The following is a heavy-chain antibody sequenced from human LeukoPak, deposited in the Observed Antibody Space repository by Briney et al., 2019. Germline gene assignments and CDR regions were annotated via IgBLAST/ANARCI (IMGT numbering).Heavy chain of an antibody. CDR1: GGSISSGSYY. CDR2: IYTSGST. V-gene: IGHV4-61*02. CDR3: ARSGYYYDSSGYYYNYFDY. D-gene: IGHD3-22*01. Sequence: SQTLSLTCIVSGGSISSGSYYWSWIRQPAGKGLEWIGRIYTSGSTNYNPSLKSRVTISVDTSKNQFSLKLSSVTAADTAVYCCARSGYYYDSSGYYYNYFDYWGQGTLVTVSS. J-gene: IGHJ4*02.